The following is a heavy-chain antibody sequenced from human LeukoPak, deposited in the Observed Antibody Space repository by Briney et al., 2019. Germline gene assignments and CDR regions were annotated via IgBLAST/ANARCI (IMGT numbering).Heavy chain of an antibody. CDR2: VYPGDSDT. CDR1: GYSFTSYW. Sequence: GESLQISCKGSGYSFTSYWIAWVRQMPGRGLECMGIVYPGDSDTRYSPSFQGQVTISADKSISTAYLQWSSLKASDTAIYYCARRARDLLGTTNYFDSWGQGTLVTV. CDR3: ARRARDLLGTTNYFDS. D-gene: IGHD1-26*01. J-gene: IGHJ4*02. V-gene: IGHV5-51*01.